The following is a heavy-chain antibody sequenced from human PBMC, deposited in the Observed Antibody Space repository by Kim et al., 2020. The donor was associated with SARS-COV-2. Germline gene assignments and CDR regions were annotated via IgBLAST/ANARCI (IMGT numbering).Heavy chain of an antibody. D-gene: IGHD3-22*01. CDR3: TSGLYYYDSSGYWAY. CDR1: GFTFGDYA. CDR2: IRSKAYGGTT. Sequence: GGSLRLSCTASGFTFGDYAMSWVRQAPGKGLEWVGFIRSKAYGGTTEYAASVKGRFTISRDDSKSIAYLQMNSLKTEDTAVYYCTSGLYYYDSSGYWAYWGQGTLVTVSS. V-gene: IGHV3-49*04. J-gene: IGHJ4*02.